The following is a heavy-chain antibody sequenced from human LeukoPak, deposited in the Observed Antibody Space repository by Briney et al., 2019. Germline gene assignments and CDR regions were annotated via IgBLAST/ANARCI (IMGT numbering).Heavy chain of an antibody. CDR3: ARDLRNYYDSSGYNY. D-gene: IGHD3-22*01. CDR2: ISYDGSNK. Sequence: GGSLRLSCAASGFTISSYAMHWVRQAPGKGLEWVAVISYDGSNKYYADSVKGRFTISRDNSKNTLYLQMNSLRAEDTAVYYCARDLRNYYDSSGYNYWGQGTLVTVSS. V-gene: IGHV3-30*04. CDR1: GFTISSYA. J-gene: IGHJ4*02.